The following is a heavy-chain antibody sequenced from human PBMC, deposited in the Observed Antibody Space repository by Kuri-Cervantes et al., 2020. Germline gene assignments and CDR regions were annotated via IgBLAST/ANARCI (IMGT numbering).Heavy chain of an antibody. J-gene: IGHJ5*02. D-gene: IGHD3-22*01. CDR2: ISAYNGNT. CDR3: ARESNYYDSSGYYYGWFDP. V-gene: IGHV1-18*04. CDR1: GYTFTGYY. Sequence: ASVKVSCKASGYTFTGYYMHWVRQAPGQGLEWMGWISAYNGNTNYAQKLQGRVTMTTDTSTSTAYMELRSLRSDDTAVYYCARESNYYDSSGYYYGWFDPWGQGTLVTVSS.